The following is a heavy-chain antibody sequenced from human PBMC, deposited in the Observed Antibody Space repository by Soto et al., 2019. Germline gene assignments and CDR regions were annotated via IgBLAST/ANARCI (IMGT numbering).Heavy chain of an antibody. CDR1: GGSFSGYY. V-gene: IGHV4-34*01. CDR2: INHSGST. J-gene: IGHJ4*02. Sequence: QVQLQQWGAGLLKPSETLSLTCAVYGGSFSGYYWSWIRQPPGKGLEWIGQINHSGSTNYNTSLKSRVTISVDTSKNQFSLKLSSVTAADTAVYYCARGRSYSSSGYDYWGQGTLVTVSS. D-gene: IGHD6-6*01. CDR3: ARGRSYSSSGYDY.